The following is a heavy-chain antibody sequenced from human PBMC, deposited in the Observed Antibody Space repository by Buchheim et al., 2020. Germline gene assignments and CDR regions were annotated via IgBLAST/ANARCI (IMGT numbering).Heavy chain of an antibody. CDR3: AKGGYCSSSDCYRAYYYYNMDA. CDR1: GFTFNNYA. D-gene: IGHD2-2*01. J-gene: IGHJ6*02. Sequence: EVQLLESGGGLVQPGGSLRLSCAASGFTFNNYAMNWVRQVPGKGLEWVSGIIGSGSRTYYADSVKGRLTISRDTSKRTLYLQMNSLRAEDTAVYYCAKGGYCSSSDCYRAYYYYNMDAWGQGTT. CDR2: IIGSGSRT. V-gene: IGHV3-23*01.